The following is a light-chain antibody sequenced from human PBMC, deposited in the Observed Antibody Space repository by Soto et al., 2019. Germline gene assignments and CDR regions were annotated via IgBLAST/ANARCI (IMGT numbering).Light chain of an antibody. J-gene: IGKJ5*01. CDR3: QHYNFWPHT. V-gene: IGKV3-15*01. Sequence: EIVLTQSRTTLSFSPGERAPLSCSASQRLSSINLAWFQQKPGQAPRLLIYRASTRATGVPARFSGSGSGTEFTLTISSLQSEDVSVYFCQHYNFWPHTFGQGTRLEI. CDR2: RAS. CDR1: QRLSSIN.